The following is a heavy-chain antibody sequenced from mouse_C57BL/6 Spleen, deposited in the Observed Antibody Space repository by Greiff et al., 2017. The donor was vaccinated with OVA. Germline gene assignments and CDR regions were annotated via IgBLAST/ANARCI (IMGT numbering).Heavy chain of an antibody. CDR1: GFTFSDYY. J-gene: IGHJ3*01. Sequence: VQLKESGGGLVQPGGSLKLSCAASGFTFSDYYMYWVRQTPEKRLEWVAYISNGGGSTYYPDTVKGRFTISRDNAKNTLYLQMSRLKSEDTAMYYCARGEYSWFAYWGQGTLVTVSA. CDR2: ISNGGGST. CDR3: ARGEYSWFAY. D-gene: IGHD5-1*01. V-gene: IGHV5-12*01.